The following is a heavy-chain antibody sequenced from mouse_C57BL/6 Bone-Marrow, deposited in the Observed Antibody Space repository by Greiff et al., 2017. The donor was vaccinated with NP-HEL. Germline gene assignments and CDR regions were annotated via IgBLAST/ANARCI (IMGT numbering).Heavy chain of an antibody. Sequence: VQRVESGAELMKPGASVKLSCKATGYTFTGYWIEWVKQRPGHGLEWIGEILPGSGSTNYNEKFKGKATFTADTSSNTAYMQLSSLTTEDSAIYYCASRENYGSSYGFAYWGQGTLVTVSA. CDR2: ILPGSGST. D-gene: IGHD1-1*01. V-gene: IGHV1-9*01. CDR1: GYTFTGYW. J-gene: IGHJ3*01. CDR3: ASRENYGSSYGFAY.